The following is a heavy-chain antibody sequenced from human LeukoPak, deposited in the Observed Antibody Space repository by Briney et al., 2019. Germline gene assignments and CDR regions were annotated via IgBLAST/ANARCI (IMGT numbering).Heavy chain of an antibody. Sequence: PSETLSLTCTVSGGSISNYYWGWIRQPAGKGLEWIGRIYSSGTTIYNPSLKSRVTMSVDTSKNQFSLKLSSVTAADTAVYFCASGSSGYDPWGQGTLVTVSS. V-gene: IGHV4-4*07. D-gene: IGHD5-12*01. J-gene: IGHJ5*02. CDR1: GGSISNYY. CDR2: IYSSGTT. CDR3: ASGSSGYDP.